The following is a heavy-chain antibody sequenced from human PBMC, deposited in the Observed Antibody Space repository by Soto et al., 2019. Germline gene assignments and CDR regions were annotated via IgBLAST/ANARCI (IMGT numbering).Heavy chain of an antibody. D-gene: IGHD4-17*01. Sequence: GGSLRLSRAASGFTVSSNYMSWVRQAPGKGLEWVSVIYSGGSTYYADSVKGRFTISRDNSKNTLYLQMNSLRAEDTAVYYCASLYGGNSVDYWGQGTLVTVSS. CDR3: ASLYGGNSVDY. CDR1: GFTVSSNY. J-gene: IGHJ4*02. V-gene: IGHV3-66*01. CDR2: IYSGGST.